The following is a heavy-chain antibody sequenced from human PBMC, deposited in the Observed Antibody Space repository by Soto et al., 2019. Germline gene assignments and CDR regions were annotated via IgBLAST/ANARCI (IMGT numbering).Heavy chain of an antibody. CDR3: TTDGDYSSSWYADY. CDR2: IKSKTDGGTT. D-gene: IGHD6-13*01. Sequence: PGGSLRLSCAASGFTFSNAWMSWVRQAPGKGLEWVGRIKSKTDGGTTDYAAPVKGRFTISRDDSKNTLYLQMNSLKTEDTAVYYCTTDGDYSSSWYADYWGQGTLVTVSS. V-gene: IGHV3-15*01. J-gene: IGHJ4*02. CDR1: GFTFSNAW.